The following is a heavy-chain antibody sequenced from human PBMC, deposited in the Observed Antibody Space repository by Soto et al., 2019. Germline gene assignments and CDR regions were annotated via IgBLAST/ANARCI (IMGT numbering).Heavy chain of an antibody. CDR1: GYSFTSYW. V-gene: IGHV5-51*01. D-gene: IGHD6-19*01. CDR2: IYPGDSDT. J-gene: IGHJ5*02. CDR3: ARQYSSGWLGTRFWFDP. Sequence: RESLKISCKGSGYSFTSYWIGWVRQMPGKGLEWMGIIYPGDSDTRYSPSFQGQVTISADKSISTAYLQWSSLKASDTAMYYCARQYSSGWLGTRFWFDPWGQGTLVTVSS.